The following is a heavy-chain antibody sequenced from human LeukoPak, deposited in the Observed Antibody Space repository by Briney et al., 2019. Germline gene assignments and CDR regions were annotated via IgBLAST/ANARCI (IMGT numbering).Heavy chain of an antibody. CDR3: ARGVFN. D-gene: IGHD3-10*01. V-gene: IGHV3-53*01. CDR2: ISDGGST. J-gene: IGHJ4*02. Sequence: GGSLRLSCAASGFTFGNYGMNWVRQAPGKGLDWVSVISDGGSTYYADSVRGRFTISRDNSKNTLFLQMNSLRVEDTAVYYCARGVFNWGQGTLVTVSS. CDR1: GFTFGNYG.